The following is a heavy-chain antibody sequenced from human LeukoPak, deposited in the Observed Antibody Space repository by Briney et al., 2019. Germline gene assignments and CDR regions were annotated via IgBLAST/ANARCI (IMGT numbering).Heavy chain of an antibody. CDR1: GGSISSYY. CDR2: IYTSGST. D-gene: IGHD6-13*01. V-gene: IGHV4-4*09. Sequence: SETLSLTCTVSGGSISSYYWSWIRQPPGKGLEWIGYIYTSGSTNYNPSLKSRVNISVDTSKNQSSLKLSCVTAAGTAVYYCARTIAAAGKTYYFDYWGQGTLVTVSS. J-gene: IGHJ4*02. CDR3: ARTIAAAGKTYYFDY.